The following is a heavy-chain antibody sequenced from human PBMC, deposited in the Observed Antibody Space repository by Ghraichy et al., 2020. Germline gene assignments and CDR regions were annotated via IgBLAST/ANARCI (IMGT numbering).Heavy chain of an antibody. CDR2: INHXGST. D-gene: IGHD1-20*01. CDR3: ARVSREGAVTINWNPEHGSPLXFXP. CDR1: GGSFSGYY. Sequence: SETLSLTCAVYGGSFSGYYWSWIRQPPGKGLEWIGEINHXGSTNYNPSLKSRVTISVDTSKNQFSLKLSSVTAADTAVYYCARVSREGAVTINWNPEHGSPLXFXPWGQGXXVTVSS. V-gene: IGHV4-34*01. J-gene: IGHJ5*02.